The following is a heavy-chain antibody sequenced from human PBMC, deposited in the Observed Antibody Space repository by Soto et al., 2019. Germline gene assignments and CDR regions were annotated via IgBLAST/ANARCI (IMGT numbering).Heavy chain of an antibody. D-gene: IGHD3-10*01. CDR1: GGSISSPNFY. J-gene: IGHJ4*02. V-gene: IGHV4-31*03. CDR2: IYYNGTT. Sequence: PSETLSLTCTVSGGSISSPNFYWSWIRQHQGKGLEWIGHIYYNGTTYYNPTLKSRVSISVDTSNNQFSLKLSSVPAADTAVYYCERELSLLIRFGELHDWGRGTLVNVSS. CDR3: ERELSLLIRFGELHD.